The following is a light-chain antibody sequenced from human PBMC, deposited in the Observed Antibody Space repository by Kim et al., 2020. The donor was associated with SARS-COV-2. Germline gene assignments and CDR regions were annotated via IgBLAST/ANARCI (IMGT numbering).Light chain of an antibody. J-gene: IGLJ1*01. CDR1: NIGSKS. Sequence: SYELTQPPSVSVAPGETARITCGGNNIGSKSVHWYQQKPGQAPVLVIYYDSDRPSGIPERFSGSTSWNTATLTISRVEAGDEADYYCQLWDSGSDDYVFGTGTKVTVL. CDR3: QLWDSGSDDYV. CDR2: YDS. V-gene: IGLV3-21*04.